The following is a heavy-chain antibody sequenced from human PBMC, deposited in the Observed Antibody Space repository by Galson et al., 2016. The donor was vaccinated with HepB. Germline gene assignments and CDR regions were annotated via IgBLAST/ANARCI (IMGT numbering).Heavy chain of an antibody. Sequence: QSGAEVKKPGESLKISCKGSGYSFASYWIGWVRQMPGKGLEYMGITFPGDSDTTYSPSFQGQVTISGDKSISTAYLQWSSLEASDTAMYYCTRLRFFSAANYFYGMDVWGQGTTVTVSS. CDR1: GYSFASYW. CDR2: TFPGDSDT. D-gene: IGHD3-10*01. J-gene: IGHJ6*02. CDR3: TRLRFFSAANYFYGMDV. V-gene: IGHV5-51*01.